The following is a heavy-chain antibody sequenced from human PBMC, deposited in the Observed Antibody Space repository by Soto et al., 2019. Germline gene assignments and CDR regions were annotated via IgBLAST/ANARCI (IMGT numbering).Heavy chain of an antibody. V-gene: IGHV4-59*08. J-gene: IGHJ4*02. D-gene: IGHD3-3*01. Sequence: SETLSLTCTVSGGSISSYYWSWIRQPPGKGLEWIGYIYYSGSTNYNPSLKSRVTISVDTSKNQFSLKLSSVTAADTAVYYCARRDYDFWSGYSTQPFDYWGQGTLVTV. CDR2: IYYSGST. CDR3: ARRDYDFWSGYSTQPFDY. CDR1: GGSISSYY.